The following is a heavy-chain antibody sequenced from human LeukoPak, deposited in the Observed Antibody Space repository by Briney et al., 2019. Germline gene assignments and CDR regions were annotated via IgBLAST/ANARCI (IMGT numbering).Heavy chain of an antibody. J-gene: IGHJ3*02. V-gene: IGHV3-33*01. D-gene: IGHD6-13*01. Sequence: PGGSLRLSCAASGFTFSSYGMHWVRQAPGKGLEWVAVIWYDGSNKYYADSVKGRFTISRDNSKNTLYLQMNSLRAEDTAVYYCARALAAAAHDAFDIWGQGTMVNVSS. CDR3: ARALAAAAHDAFDI. CDR1: GFTFSSYG. CDR2: IWYDGSNK.